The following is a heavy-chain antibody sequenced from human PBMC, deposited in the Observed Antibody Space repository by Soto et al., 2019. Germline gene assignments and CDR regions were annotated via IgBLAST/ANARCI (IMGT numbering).Heavy chain of an antibody. V-gene: IGHV3-23*04. CDR2: IRNDGGSM. D-gene: IGHD3-3*01. J-gene: IGHJ5*02. Sequence: EVQLVQSGGGLVQPGGSLRLSCAASGFTFRSSPMSWVRQVPGQGLEWISAIRNDGGSMYYVESVKGRFTISRDNSKNTSSMRMTKLIVEDPAIYYCVRDQYTMSDFGSAFSSAWGQGVQVIVSA. CDR3: VRDQYTMSDFGSAFSSA. CDR1: GFTFRSSP.